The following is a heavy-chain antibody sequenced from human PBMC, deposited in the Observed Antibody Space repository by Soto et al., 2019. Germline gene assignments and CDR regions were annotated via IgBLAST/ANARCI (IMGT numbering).Heavy chain of an antibody. J-gene: IGHJ5*02. CDR2: MNPNSGNT. Sequence: GASVHVSCKASGYTFTSYDINWVRQATGQGLEWMGWMNPNSGNTGYAQKFQGRVTMTRNTSISTAYMELSSLRSEDTAVYYCARGYPFIVVVVAATQENWFDPWGQGTLVTVS. CDR3: ARGYPFIVVVVAATQENWFDP. V-gene: IGHV1-8*01. D-gene: IGHD2-15*01. CDR1: GYTFTSYD.